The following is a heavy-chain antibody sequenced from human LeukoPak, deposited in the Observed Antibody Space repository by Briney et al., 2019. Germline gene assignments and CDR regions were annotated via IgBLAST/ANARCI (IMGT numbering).Heavy chain of an antibody. J-gene: IGHJ3*01. V-gene: IGHV3-7*04. D-gene: IGHD1-26*01. CDR1: GFTFSSLW. Sequence: GGSLRFSCAASGFTFSSLWMSWVRQAPGKGLQWVASINQDGSVKHYVDSVKGRFTISRDNANNSLYLQMNSLRAEDTADYYCARLVGMVTTYDLWGHGTMVSVSS. CDR2: INQDGSVK. CDR3: ARLVGMVTTYDL.